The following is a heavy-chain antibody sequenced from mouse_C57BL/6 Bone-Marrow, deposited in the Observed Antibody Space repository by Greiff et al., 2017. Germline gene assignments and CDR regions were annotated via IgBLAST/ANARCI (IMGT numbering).Heavy chain of an antibody. D-gene: IGHD2-5*01. J-gene: IGHJ2*01. V-gene: IGHV1-74*01. CDR1: GYTFTSYW. Sequence: VPLQQPGAELVKPGASVKVSCKASGYTFTSYWMHWVKPRPGQGLAWIGMIHPSDSDTNYNKQFKGKAPLTVDNSSSTAYMQLSSLTSEDSTVYYCAISNYSNCVGYWGQGTTLTVSA. CDR3: AISNYSNCVGY. CDR2: IHPSDSDT.